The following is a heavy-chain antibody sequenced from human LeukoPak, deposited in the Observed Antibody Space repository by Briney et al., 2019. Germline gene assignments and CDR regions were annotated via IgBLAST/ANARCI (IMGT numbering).Heavy chain of an antibody. J-gene: IGHJ6*02. CDR3: ARDRVLLWFGESPYPINYYYYGMDV. CDR2: ISSSSSTI. D-gene: IGHD3-10*01. V-gene: IGHV3-48*02. CDR1: GFTFSSYS. Sequence: GGSLRLSCAASGFTFSSYSMNWVRQAPGKGLEWVSYISSSSSTIYYADSVKGRFTISRDNAKNSLYLQMNSLRDEDTAVYYCARDRVLLWFGESPYPINYYYYGMDVWGQGTTVTVPS.